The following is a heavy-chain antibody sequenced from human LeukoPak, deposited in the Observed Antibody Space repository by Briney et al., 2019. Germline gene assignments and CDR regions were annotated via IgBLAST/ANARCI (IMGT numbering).Heavy chain of an antibody. J-gene: IGHJ4*02. CDR3: ATTMVRGVMGPYYFDY. Sequence: PSETLSLTCAVHGGSFSGYYWSWIRQPPGKGLEWIGEINHSGSTNYNPSLKSRVTISVDTSKNQFSLKLSSVTAADTAVYYCATTMVRGVMGPYYFDYWGQGTLVTVSS. V-gene: IGHV4-34*01. CDR1: GGSFSGYY. D-gene: IGHD3-10*01. CDR2: INHSGST.